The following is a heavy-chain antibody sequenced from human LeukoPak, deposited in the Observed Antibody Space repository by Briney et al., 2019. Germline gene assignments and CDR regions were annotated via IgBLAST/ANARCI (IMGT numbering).Heavy chain of an antibody. J-gene: IGHJ5*02. D-gene: IGHD3-16*01. CDR2: INPNSGGT. V-gene: IGHV1-2*04. CDR1: GYTFTGYY. Sequence: ASVKVSCKASGYTFTGYYMHWVRQAPGQGLEWMGWINPNSGGTNYAQKFQGWVTMTRDTSISTAYMELSRLRSDDTAVYYCARDRDMITFGGVNSTYNWFDPWGQGTLVTVSS. CDR3: ARDRDMITFGGVNSTYNWFDP.